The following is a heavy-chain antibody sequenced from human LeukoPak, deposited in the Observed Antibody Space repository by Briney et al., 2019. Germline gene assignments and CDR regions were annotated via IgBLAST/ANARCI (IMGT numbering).Heavy chain of an antibody. Sequence: ASVKVSCKASGYTFTSYGISWVRQAPGQRLEWMGWINAGNGNTKYSQKFQGRVTITRDTSASTAYMELSSLRSEDTAVYYCARGWGLLRYFDWPAADYWGQGTLVTVSS. CDR2: INAGNGNT. CDR1: GYTFTSYG. CDR3: ARGWGLLRYFDWPAADY. V-gene: IGHV1-3*01. D-gene: IGHD3-9*01. J-gene: IGHJ4*02.